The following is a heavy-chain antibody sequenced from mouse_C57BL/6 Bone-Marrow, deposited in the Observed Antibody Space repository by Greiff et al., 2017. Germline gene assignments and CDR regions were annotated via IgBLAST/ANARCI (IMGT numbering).Heavy chain of an antibody. D-gene: IGHD1-1*01. CDR1: GFNIKDDY. CDR3: AREDLSYYYGSSWDY. J-gene: IGHJ2*01. CDR2: IDPENGDT. Sequence: EVQLQQSGAELVRPGASVTLSCTASGFNIKDDYMHWVKQRPEQGLEWIGWIDPENGDTEYASKFQGKATITADTSSNTAYMQLSSLTSEDSAVYYCAREDLSYYYGSSWDYWGQGTTHTVSS. V-gene: IGHV14-4*01.